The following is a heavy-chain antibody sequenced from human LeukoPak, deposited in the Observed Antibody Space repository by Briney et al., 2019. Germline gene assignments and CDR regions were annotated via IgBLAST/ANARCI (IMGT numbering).Heavy chain of an antibody. Sequence: GGSLRLSCAASGFTFSTYAMTWVRQAPGKGLEWVSAISGSGGTTFYADSVKGRFTISRDNAKNSLYLQMNSLRAEDTAVYYCARETYSSGPFDYWGQGTLVTVSS. V-gene: IGHV3-23*01. CDR1: GFTFSTYA. CDR3: ARETYSSGPFDY. D-gene: IGHD6-25*01. CDR2: ISGSGGTT. J-gene: IGHJ4*02.